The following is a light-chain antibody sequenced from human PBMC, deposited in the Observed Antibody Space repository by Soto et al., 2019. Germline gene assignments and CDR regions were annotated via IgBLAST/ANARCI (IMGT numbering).Light chain of an antibody. V-gene: IGLV2-8*01. Sequence: QSVLTQPPSASGSPGQSVTISCTGTSSDVGHYNYMSWYQHHPGKAPKLIIYEVNKRPSGVPDRFSGSKSGNTASLTVSGLQAEDEADYYCSSYAGSILYVFGTGTKLTVL. CDR1: SSDVGHYNY. CDR2: EVN. CDR3: SSYAGSILYV. J-gene: IGLJ1*01.